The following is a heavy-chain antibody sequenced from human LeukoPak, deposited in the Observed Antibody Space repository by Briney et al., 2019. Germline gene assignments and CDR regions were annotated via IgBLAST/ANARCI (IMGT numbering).Heavy chain of an antibody. J-gene: IGHJ4*02. D-gene: IGHD6-19*01. CDR3: ARDGTYSSNWAGPSIAVAGTVY. V-gene: IGHV4-39*07. Sequence: SETLSLTCTVSGGSISSSSYYWGWIRQPPGKGLEWIGSIYYSGSTYYNPSLKSRVTISVDTSKNQFSLKLSSVTAADTAVYYCARDGTYSSNWAGPSIAVAGTVYWGQGTLVTVSS. CDR1: GGSISSSSYY. CDR2: IYYSGST.